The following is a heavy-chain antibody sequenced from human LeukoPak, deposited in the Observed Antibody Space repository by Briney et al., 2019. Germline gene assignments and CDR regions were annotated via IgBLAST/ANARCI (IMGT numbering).Heavy chain of an antibody. CDR2: IIPILGIA. J-gene: IGHJ5*02. V-gene: IGHV1-69*02. CDR3: ARAVRGVDTAMVGYNWFDP. Sequence: SVKVSCKASGGTFSSYTISWVRQAPGQGLEWMGRIIPILGIANSAQKFQGRVTITADKSTSTDYMELSSLRSEDTAVYYCARAVRGVDTAMVGYNWFDPWGQGTLVTVSS. D-gene: IGHD5-18*01. CDR1: GGTFSSYT.